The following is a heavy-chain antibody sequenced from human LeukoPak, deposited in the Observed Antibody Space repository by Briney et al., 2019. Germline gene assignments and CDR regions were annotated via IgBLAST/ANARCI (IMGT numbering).Heavy chain of an antibody. CDR2: INYSGST. CDR3: ASGTWAIFDY. D-gene: IGHD1-26*01. Sequence: SETLSLTCAVSGGSISSGGYYWSWNRPHPGKGLVWFGYINYSGSTYYNPSLKRRVTISLDTSKNQFSLKLTSVTAADTALYYCASGTWAIFDYWGQGTLVTVSS. V-gene: IGHV4-31*11. J-gene: IGHJ4*02. CDR1: GGSISSGGYY.